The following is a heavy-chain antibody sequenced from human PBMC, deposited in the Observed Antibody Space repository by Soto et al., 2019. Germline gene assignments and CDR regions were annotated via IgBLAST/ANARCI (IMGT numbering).Heavy chain of an antibody. J-gene: IGHJ4*02. D-gene: IGHD4-4*01. CDR1: GFSFENYA. V-gene: IGHV3-9*01. CDR2: ISWHSGNL. Sequence: EVQLVASGGGLVQPGRSLRLSCAASGFSFENYAMHWVRQAPGKGLEWVSGISWHSGNLGYADSVRGRFTISRDNAKNSLYLQMNSLRPEDTGLYYCAKDKVYSNYEHYFDYWGQGTLVTVSS. CDR3: AKDKVYSNYEHYFDY.